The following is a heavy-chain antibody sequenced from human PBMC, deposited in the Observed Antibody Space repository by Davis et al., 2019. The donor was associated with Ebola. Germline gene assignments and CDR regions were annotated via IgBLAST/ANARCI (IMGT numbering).Heavy chain of an antibody. CDR3: AGFPYYDVSGLYRNLGFDF. CDR1: GFTFSSYW. Sequence: PGGSLRLSCETSGFTFSSYWMTWVRQAPGMGLEWVASIKDDGSDKYYLDSVKGRFTISRDNAKNSLYLQMNSLRAEDTAVYYCAGFPYYDVSGLYRNLGFDFWGQGTLVTVSS. D-gene: IGHD3-22*01. J-gene: IGHJ4*02. CDR2: IKDDGSDK. V-gene: IGHV3-7*01.